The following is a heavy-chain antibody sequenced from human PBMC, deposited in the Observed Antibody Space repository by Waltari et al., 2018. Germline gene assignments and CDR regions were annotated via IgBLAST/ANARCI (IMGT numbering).Heavy chain of an antibody. V-gene: IGHV4-34*01. CDR1: GDSFSGYF. J-gene: IGHJ6*02. CDR2: VSHSGST. CDR3: ARGPMLDYGAHTGHYYYGMDV. Sequence: QVQLQQWGAGLLKPSETLSLTCAVYGDSFSGYFWTWIRQPPGKGLEWIAEVSHSGSTNYSPALKSRVTISLDTSKKQFSLKLSSVTAADTSVYYCARGPMLDYGAHTGHYYYGMDVWGQGTTVTVSS. D-gene: IGHD4-17*01.